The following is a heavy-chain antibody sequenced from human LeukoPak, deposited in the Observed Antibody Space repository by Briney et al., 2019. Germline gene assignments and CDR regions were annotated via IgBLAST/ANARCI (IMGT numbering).Heavy chain of an antibody. CDR2: ISGTGGAT. J-gene: IGHJ5*01. CDR3: VKDPRDTYGTNWFVS. Sequence: AGGSLRLSCVASGFSFGNYAMHWVRQAPGKGLQWVSQISGTGGATWYAGFARDRFTISRDNSKKTLYLQMSGLRVQDTAMYYCVKDPRDTYGTNWFVSWGQGTLLIVSS. D-gene: IGHD2-21*01. V-gene: IGHV3-23*01. CDR1: GFSFGNYA.